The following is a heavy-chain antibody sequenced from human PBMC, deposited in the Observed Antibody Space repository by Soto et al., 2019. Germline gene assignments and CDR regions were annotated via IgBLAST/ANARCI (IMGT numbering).Heavy chain of an antibody. CDR1: GYTFTSYA. J-gene: IGHJ4*02. D-gene: IGHD6-19*01. V-gene: IGHV1-3*01. CDR3: ARDVTPSGWYPLGY. Sequence: GASVKVSCKASGYTFTSYAMHWVRQAPGQRLEWMGWINAGNGNTKYSQKFQGRVTITRDTSASTAYMELSSLRSEDTAVYYCARDVTPSGWYPLGYWGQGTLVTVSS. CDR2: INAGNGNT.